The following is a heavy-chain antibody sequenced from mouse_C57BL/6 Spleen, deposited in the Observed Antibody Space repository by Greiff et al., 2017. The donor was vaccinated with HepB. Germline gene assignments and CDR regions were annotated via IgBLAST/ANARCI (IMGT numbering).Heavy chain of an antibody. CDR3: ARGHSNPFDY. D-gene: IGHD2-5*01. J-gene: IGHJ2*01. V-gene: IGHV1-52*01. Sequence: VQLQQSGAELVRPGSSVKLSCKASGYTFTSYWMHWVKQRPIQGLEWIGNIDPSDSETHYNQKFKDKATLTVDKSSSTAYMQLSSLTSEDSAVYYCARGHSNPFDYWGQGTTLTVSS. CDR1: GYTFTSYW. CDR2: IDPSDSET.